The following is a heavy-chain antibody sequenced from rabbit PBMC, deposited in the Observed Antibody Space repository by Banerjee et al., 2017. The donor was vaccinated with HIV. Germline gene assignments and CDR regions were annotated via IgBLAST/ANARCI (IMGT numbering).Heavy chain of an antibody. J-gene: IGHJ4*01. Sequence: QEQLVESGGGLVQPEGSLTLTCTASGFSFSNSYYMCWVRQAPGKGLEWIGCIYTGSGITYYASWAKGRFTISKTSSTTVTLQMTSLTAADTATYFCARESYAGDAYAAGTLALWGPGTLVTVS. V-gene: IGHV1S45*01. CDR1: GFSFSNSYY. CDR2: IYTGSGIT. D-gene: IGHD6-1*01. CDR3: ARESYAGDAYAAGTLAL.